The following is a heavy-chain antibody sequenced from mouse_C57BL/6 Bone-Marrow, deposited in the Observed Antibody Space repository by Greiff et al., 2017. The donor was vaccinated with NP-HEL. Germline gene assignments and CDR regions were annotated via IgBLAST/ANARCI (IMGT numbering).Heavy chain of an antibody. V-gene: IGHV5-16*01. Sequence: EVKLMESEGGLVQPGSSMKLSCTASGFTFSDYYMAWVRQVPEKGLEWVANINYDGSSTYYLDSLKSRFIISRDNAKNILYLQMSSLKSEDTATYYCARDEGGSGYYFDYWGQGTTLTVSS. CDR3: ARDEGGSGYYFDY. D-gene: IGHD3-2*02. CDR2: INYDGSST. CDR1: GFTFSDYY. J-gene: IGHJ2*01.